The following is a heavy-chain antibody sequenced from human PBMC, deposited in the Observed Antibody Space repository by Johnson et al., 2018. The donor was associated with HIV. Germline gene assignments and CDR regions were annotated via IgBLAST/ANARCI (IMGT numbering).Heavy chain of an antibody. J-gene: IGHJ3*02. Sequence: QVQLVESGGGLVQPGGSLKLSCAASGFTFSGSAMHWVRQAPGKGLEWVAVISYDGSNQYFVDSVKGRFTISRDNSKNTLYLQMSSLRAEDTAVYYCARGGIIHDAFDIWGQGTMVTVSS. CDR2: ISYDGSNQ. V-gene: IGHV3-30*04. CDR1: GFTFSGSA. D-gene: IGHD1-1*01. CDR3: ARGGIIHDAFDI.